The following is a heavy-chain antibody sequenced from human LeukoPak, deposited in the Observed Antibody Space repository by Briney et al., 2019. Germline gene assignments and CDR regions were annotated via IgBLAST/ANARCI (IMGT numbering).Heavy chain of an antibody. CDR3: AKSDLGYCSGGSCYSYGMDV. CDR2: ISYDGSKN. J-gene: IGHJ6*04. V-gene: IGHV3-30*18. CDR1: GITFSSYG. Sequence: GLLRLSCAASGITFSSYGMHWLHPPPDKVLEWVTVISYDGSKNYYAASVRGRFTISRDNSKNTLYLQMNSLRAEDTAVYYCAKSDLGYCSGGSCYSYGMDVWGKGTTVTVSS. D-gene: IGHD2-15*01.